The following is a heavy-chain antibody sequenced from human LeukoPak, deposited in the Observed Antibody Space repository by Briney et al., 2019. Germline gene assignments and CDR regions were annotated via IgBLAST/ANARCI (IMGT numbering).Heavy chain of an antibody. CDR2: INPNSGGT. V-gene: IGHV1-2*02. CDR3: ARSVRIFGLSHFDY. D-gene: IGHD2-15*01. J-gene: IGHJ4*02. Sequence: GASVKVSCKASGYTFTGYYMHWVRQAPGQGLEWMGWINPNSGGTNYAQKFQGRVTMTRDTSISTAYMELSRLRSEDTAVYYRARSVRIFGLSHFDYWGQGTPVTVSS. CDR1: GYTFTGYY.